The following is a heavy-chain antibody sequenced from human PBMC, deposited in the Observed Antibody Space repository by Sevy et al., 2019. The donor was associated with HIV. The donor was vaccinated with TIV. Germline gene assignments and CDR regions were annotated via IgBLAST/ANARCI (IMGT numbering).Heavy chain of an antibody. D-gene: IGHD3-22*01. J-gene: IGHJ4*02. CDR3: ATTKDYYDSSGYPFDY. Sequence: ASVKVSCKVSGYTLTEFSMHWVRQAPAKGLEWMGTFDPEDGETIYAQKFQGRVTMTEDTSTDTASMELSSLRSEDTAVYYCATTKDYYDSSGYPFDYWGQGTLVTVSS. CDR2: FDPEDGET. CDR1: GYTLTEFS. V-gene: IGHV1-24*01.